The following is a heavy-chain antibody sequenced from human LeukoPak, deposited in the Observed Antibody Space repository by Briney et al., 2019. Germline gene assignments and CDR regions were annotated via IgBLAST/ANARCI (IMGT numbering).Heavy chain of an antibody. D-gene: IGHD3-22*01. CDR1: GYTFTNYS. V-gene: IGHV1-18*01. Sequence: AAVKVSCKGAGYTFTNYSFNWVRQPPGQGLEWVGGINTYNGNTNYAQRLHGRVTMTTDTSTSTVYIDQRSLRSDDTAVYYCARHRLHRLYYDSSGYYHAAFDIWGQGTMVTVSS. J-gene: IGHJ3*02. CDR2: INTYNGNT. CDR3: ARHRLHRLYYDSSGYYHAAFDI.